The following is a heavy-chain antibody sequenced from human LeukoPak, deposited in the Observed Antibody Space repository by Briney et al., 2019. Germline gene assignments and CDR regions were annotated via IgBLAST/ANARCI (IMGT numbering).Heavy chain of an antibody. D-gene: IGHD3-22*01. Sequence: HPGGPLRLSCAASGFTFSSYGMHWVRQAPGKGLEWVAVISYDGSNKYYADSVKGRFTISRDNSKNTLYLQMNSLRAEDTAVYYCAKDSSGYRNYFDYWGQGTLVTVSS. J-gene: IGHJ4*02. CDR1: GFTFSSYG. V-gene: IGHV3-30*18. CDR2: ISYDGSNK. CDR3: AKDSSGYRNYFDY.